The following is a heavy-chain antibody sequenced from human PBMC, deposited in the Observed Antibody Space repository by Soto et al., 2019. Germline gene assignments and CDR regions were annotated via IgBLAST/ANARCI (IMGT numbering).Heavy chain of an antibody. CDR3: ARGPGASDYYFDY. CDR1: GGSFSSYC. V-gene: IGHV4-59*01. Sequence: XATLSLTCSVSGGSFSSYCWSWIRQPPGKGLEWIGYIYYTGSTNYSPSLKGRVTISLDASKSQFSLKLTSVTAADTAVYYCARGPGASDYYFDYWGPGTLVTVSS. D-gene: IGHD3-10*01. J-gene: IGHJ4*02. CDR2: IYYTGST.